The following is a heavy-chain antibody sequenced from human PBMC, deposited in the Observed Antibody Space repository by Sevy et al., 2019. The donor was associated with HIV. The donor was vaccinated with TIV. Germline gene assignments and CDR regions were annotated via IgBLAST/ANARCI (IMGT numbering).Heavy chain of an antibody. CDR2: IWYDGINK. V-gene: IGHV3-33*01. CDR1: GFNFSHYG. D-gene: IGHD3-22*01. Sequence: GGSLRLSCVTSGFNFSHYGIHWVRQSPGKGMEWVAIIWYDGINKFYADSMKDRFTISRDNSKNTLYLQVNGLRAEDTAVYYCARDRVTYYYDSSSYYTSGYGMDVWGQGTTVTVSS. CDR3: ARDRVTYYYDSSSYYTSGYGMDV. J-gene: IGHJ6*02.